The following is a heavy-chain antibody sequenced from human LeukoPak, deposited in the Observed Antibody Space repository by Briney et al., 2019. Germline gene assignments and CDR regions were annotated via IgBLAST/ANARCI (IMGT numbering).Heavy chain of an antibody. J-gene: IGHJ3*02. V-gene: IGHV1-2*02. CDR2: INPKSGDT. CDR3: ARGRPLIGATHDAFDI. Sequence: ASVKVSCKSSGYTFSAYYVHWVRQAPGQGLGWMGWINPKSGDTNYAQKFQGRVTVTRYTSISTAYMDLSRLRSDDTAVYYCARGRPLIGATHDAFDIWGQGTMVIVSS. CDR1: GYTFSAYY. D-gene: IGHD5-12*01.